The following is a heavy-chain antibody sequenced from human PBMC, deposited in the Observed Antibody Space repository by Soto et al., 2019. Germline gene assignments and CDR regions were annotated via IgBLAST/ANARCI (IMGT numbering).Heavy chain of an antibody. CDR1: GFTFSSYA. D-gene: IGHD3-10*01. CDR3: ARNTMVRGVRGAFDI. Sequence: QVQLVESGGGVVQPGRSLRLSCAASGFTFSSYAMHWVRQAPGKGLEWVAVISYDGSNKYYADSVKGRFTISRDNSKNTLYLQMNSLRAEDTAVYYCARNTMVRGVRGAFDIWGQGTMVTVS. V-gene: IGHV3-30-3*01. CDR2: ISYDGSNK. J-gene: IGHJ3*02.